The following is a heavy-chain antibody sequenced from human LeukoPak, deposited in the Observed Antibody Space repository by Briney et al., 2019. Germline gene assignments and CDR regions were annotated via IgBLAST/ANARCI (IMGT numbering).Heavy chain of an antibody. CDR1: GFRFTNYA. J-gene: IGHJ4*02. V-gene: IGHV3-23*01. CDR2: IRGSGDRT. Sequence: PGGSLRLSCVASGFRFTNYAMTWVRQAPGEGLEWVSAIRGSGDRTSYVDSVKGRFTISRDKSKNTLYLQMNSLRAEDTAVYYCARDDAVDGGYLDYWGQGALVTV. CDR3: ARDDAVDGGYLDY. D-gene: IGHD6-19*01.